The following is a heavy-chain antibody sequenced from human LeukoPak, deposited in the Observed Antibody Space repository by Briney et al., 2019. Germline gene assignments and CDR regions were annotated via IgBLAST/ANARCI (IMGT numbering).Heavy chain of an antibody. V-gene: IGHV3-15*01. J-gene: IGHJ3*02. Sequence: GGSLRLSCAPSGFTFSSYWMTWVRQAPGQGLEWGGRILSKTDGGTTEYAAPVKGRFTISRDDSKTTLYLQMNSLKTEDTAVYYCTTDGWGGDAFHMWGQGTMVTVSS. D-gene: IGHD3-16*01. CDR1: GFTFSSYW. CDR2: ILSKTDGGTT. CDR3: TTDGWGGDAFHM.